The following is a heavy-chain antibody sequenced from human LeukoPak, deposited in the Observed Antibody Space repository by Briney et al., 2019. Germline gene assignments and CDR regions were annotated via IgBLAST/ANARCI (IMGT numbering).Heavy chain of an antibody. J-gene: IGHJ4*02. CDR2: ISGSGGST. CDR3: AKGSGPMRPYYFDY. V-gene: IGHV3-23*01. Sequence: GGSLRLSCAASGFTFSNSAMSWVRQAPGEGLEWVSAISGSGGSTYYADSVKGRFTISRDNSKSTLYLQMNTLRAEDTAVYYCAKGSGPMRPYYFDYWGQGTLVAVSS. D-gene: IGHD6-19*01. CDR1: GFTFSNSA.